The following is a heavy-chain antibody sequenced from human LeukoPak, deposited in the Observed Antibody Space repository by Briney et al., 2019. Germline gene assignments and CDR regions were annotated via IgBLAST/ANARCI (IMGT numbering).Heavy chain of an antibody. V-gene: IGHV3-66*01. CDR3: ARVGGAYYGSGSYYSGY. D-gene: IGHD3-10*01. CDR1: GFTFSSYS. J-gene: IGHJ4*02. Sequence: GGSLRLSCAASGFTFSSYSMNWVRQAPGKGLEWVSVIYSGGSTCYADSVKGRFTISTDNSKNMLYLQMNSLRAEDTAVYYCARVGGAYYGSGSYYSGYWGQGTLVTVSS. CDR2: IYSGGST.